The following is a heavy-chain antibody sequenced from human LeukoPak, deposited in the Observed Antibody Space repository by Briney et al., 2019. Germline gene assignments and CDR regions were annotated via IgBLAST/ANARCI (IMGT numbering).Heavy chain of an antibody. D-gene: IGHD4-11*01. CDR2: ISGSGDST. CDR3: AKGVLGLQSYFDY. V-gene: IGHV3-23*01. Sequence: PGGSLRLSCAASGFTFSSYAMSWVRQAPGKGLEWVSAISGSGDSTYYADSVRGRFTISRDNSKNTLFLQMNSLRAEDTAVYYCAKGVLGLQSYFDYWGQGSLVTVSS. J-gene: IGHJ4*02. CDR1: GFTFSSYA.